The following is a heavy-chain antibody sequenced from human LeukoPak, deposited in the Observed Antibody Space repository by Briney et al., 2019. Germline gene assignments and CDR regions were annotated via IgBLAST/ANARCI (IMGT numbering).Heavy chain of an antibody. V-gene: IGHV1-8*01. CDR1: GYTFTSYD. CDR2: VNPNSCNT. J-gene: IGHJ3*02. D-gene: IGHD3-3*01. CDR3: ARDLRITIFGVVIPWAFDI. Sequence: GASVKVSCKASGYTFTSYDINWVRQATGQGLKWMGWVNPNSCNTGYPQKFQGRVNMTRNTSISTAYMELSSLRSEDTAVYYCARDLRITIFGVVIPWAFDIWGQGTMVTVSS.